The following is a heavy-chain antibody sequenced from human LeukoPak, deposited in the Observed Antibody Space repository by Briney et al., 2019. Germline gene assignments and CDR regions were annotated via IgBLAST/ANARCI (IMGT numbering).Heavy chain of an antibody. D-gene: IGHD3-16*02. CDR3: AREGDYDYVWGSYRPPTTHAFDI. J-gene: IGHJ3*02. V-gene: IGHV3-21*01. CDR2: ISSSSSYI. Sequence: GGSLRLSCAASGFTFSSYSMNWVRQAPGKGLEWVSSISSSSSYIYYADSVKGRFTISRDNAKSSLYLQMNSLRAEDTAVYYCAREGDYDYVWGSYRPPTTHAFDIWGQGTMVTVSS. CDR1: GFTFSSYS.